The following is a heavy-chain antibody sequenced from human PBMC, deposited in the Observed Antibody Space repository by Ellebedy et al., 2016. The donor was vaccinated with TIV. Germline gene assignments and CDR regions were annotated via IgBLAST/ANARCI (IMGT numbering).Heavy chain of an antibody. Sequence: GESLKISCAASGFTFSSYAMSWVRQAQGKGLEWVAAISGSGCSTYYADSVKGRFTISRDNSKNKLYLQMNSLRAEDTAVYHCAKDGGRGWPPNCFDPWGQGTMVTVSS. CDR3: AKDGGRGWPPNCFDP. CDR2: ISGSGCST. V-gene: IGHV3-23*01. D-gene: IGHD6-19*01. CDR1: GFTFSSYA. J-gene: IGHJ5*02.